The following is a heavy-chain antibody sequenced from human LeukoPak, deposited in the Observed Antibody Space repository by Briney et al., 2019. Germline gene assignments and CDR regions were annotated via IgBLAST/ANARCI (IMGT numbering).Heavy chain of an antibody. CDR1: GFTFSSYA. J-gene: IGHJ1*01. D-gene: IGHD3-22*01. CDR3: AKVSYDSSGYHH. V-gene: IGHV3-23*01. Sequence: PGGSLRLSCAASGFTFSSYAMSWVRQAPGKGLEWVSATSGSGGSTYYADSVKGRFTISRDNSKNTLYLQMNSLRAEDTAVYYCAKVSYDSSGYHHWGQGTLVTVSS. CDR2: TSGSGGST.